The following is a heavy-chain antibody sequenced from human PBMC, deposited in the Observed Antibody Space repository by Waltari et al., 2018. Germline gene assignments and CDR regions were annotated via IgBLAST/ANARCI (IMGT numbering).Heavy chain of an antibody. J-gene: IGHJ6*03. CDR2: IYTSGST. D-gene: IGHD3-3*01. Sequence: QVQLQESGPGLVKPSETLSLTCTVSGGSISSYYWSWIRQPAGKGLEWIGRIYTSGSTNYNPSLKSRVTMSVDTSKNQFSLKLSSVTAADTAVYYCARDADFWSGYYTTEDYYYYMDVWGKGTTVTISS. V-gene: IGHV4-4*07. CDR1: GGSISSYY. CDR3: ARDADFWSGYYTTEDYYYYMDV.